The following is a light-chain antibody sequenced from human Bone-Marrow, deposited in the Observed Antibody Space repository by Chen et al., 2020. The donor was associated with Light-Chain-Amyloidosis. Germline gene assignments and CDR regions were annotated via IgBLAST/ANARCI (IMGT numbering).Light chain of an antibody. CDR1: NIGSTS. Sequence: SYVLTQPSSVSVAPGQTATIACGGNNIGSTSVHWYQPTPGQAPLLVVYDDSDRPSGIPERLSGSNSGYTATLTISRVEAGDEADYYCQVWDRSSDRPVFGGGTKLTVL. CDR2: DDS. CDR3: QVWDRSSDRPV. V-gene: IGLV3-21*02. J-gene: IGLJ3*02.